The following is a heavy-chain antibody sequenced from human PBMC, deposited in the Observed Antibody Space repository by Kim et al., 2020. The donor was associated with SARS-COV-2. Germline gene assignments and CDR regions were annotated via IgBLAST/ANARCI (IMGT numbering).Heavy chain of an antibody. CDR3: AKGYYDSGNYYTLDY. V-gene: IGHV3-23*01. CDR2: ISGSGGST. J-gene: IGHJ4*02. CDR1: DFIFSYHA. D-gene: IGHD3-10*01. Sequence: GGSLRLSCAASDFIFSYHAMSWVRQAPGKGLEWLSVISGSGGSTYYADSVKGRFTISRDNSKNTVYLQMNSLRGDDTAVYYCAKGYYDSGNYYTLDYRGQGTLVTVSS.